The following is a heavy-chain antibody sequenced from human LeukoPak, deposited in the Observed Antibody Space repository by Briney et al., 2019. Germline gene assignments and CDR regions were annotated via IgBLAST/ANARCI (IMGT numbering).Heavy chain of an antibody. CDR1: GASISGSSHYF. CDR3: ARRKGFGEGYFDS. D-gene: IGHD3-10*01. V-gene: IGHV4-39*01. CDR2: IYYSGIT. Sequence: PSETLSLTCTVSGASISGSSHYFWGWIRQTPGKGLEWIGSIYYSGITYYTPSLKSRLTISVDTSRNQLSLKLSSVTAADTAVYYCARRKGFGEGYFDSWGQGTLVTVSS. J-gene: IGHJ4*02.